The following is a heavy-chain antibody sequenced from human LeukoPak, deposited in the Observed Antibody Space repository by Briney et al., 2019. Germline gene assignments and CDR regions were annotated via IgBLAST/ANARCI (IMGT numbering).Heavy chain of an antibody. V-gene: IGHV3-15*01. CDR1: GFTFTYAW. Sequence: GGSLRFSCAASGFTFTYAWMSWVRQAPGKGLEWVGRIKSKTHAGTTDYAAPVKGRFSISRDDSKDTLYLQMNSLKTEDTAVYYCTTDRTDYWGQGTLVTVSS. J-gene: IGHJ4*02. CDR3: TTDRTDY. CDR2: IKSKTHAGTT.